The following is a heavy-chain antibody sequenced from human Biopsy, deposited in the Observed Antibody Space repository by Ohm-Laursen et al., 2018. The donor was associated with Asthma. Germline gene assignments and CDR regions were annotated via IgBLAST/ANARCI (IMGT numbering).Heavy chain of an antibody. D-gene: IGHD4-17*01. Sequence: ASVKVSCKISGYSLTDLSMHWVRQAPGQGLEWIGGHDHEEGGTVNARRFQGRVTMTEDTSTDTAYMELSRLSSDDPAVYYCASDFPKDYVRYNFQFWGQGTLVTVSS. CDR1: GYSLTDLS. V-gene: IGHV1-24*01. CDR3: ASDFPKDYVRYNFQF. J-gene: IGHJ4*02. CDR2: HDHEEGGT.